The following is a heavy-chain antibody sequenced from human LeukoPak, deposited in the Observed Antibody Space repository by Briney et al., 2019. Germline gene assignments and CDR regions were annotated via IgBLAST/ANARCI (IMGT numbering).Heavy chain of an antibody. Sequence: ASVKVSCKASGYTFTGYYMHWVRQAPGQGLEWMGWINPNSGGTNYAQKFQGRVTMTRDTSISTAYMELSSLRSEDTAVYYCARGSFSTAVVYYYYMDVWGKGTTVTISS. CDR2: INPNSGGT. CDR1: GYTFTGYY. D-gene: IGHD6-19*01. J-gene: IGHJ6*03. V-gene: IGHV1-2*02. CDR3: ARGSFSTAVVYYYYMDV.